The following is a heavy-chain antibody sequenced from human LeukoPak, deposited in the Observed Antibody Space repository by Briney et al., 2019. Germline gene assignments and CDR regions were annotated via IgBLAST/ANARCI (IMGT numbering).Heavy chain of an antibody. CDR2: IYYSGST. D-gene: IGHD3-16*01. CDR3: ARMGGPGDWFDP. V-gene: IGHV4-31*03. CDR1: GGSISSGGYY. Sequence: SETLSLTCTVSGGSISSGGYYWSWIRQHPGKGLEWIGYIYYSGSTYYNPSLKSRVTISVDTSKNQFSLKLSSVTAADTAVYYCARMGGPGDWFDPWGQGTLVTVSS. J-gene: IGHJ5*02.